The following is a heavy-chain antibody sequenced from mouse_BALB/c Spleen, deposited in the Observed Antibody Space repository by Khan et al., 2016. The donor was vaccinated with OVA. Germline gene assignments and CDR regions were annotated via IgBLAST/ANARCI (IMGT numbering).Heavy chain of an antibody. CDR1: GYTFTNYG. CDR3: ARGHYYGCYWYFDV. CDR2: INTYTGEP. V-gene: IGHV9-3-1*01. Sequence: QIQLVQSGPELKKPGETVKISCKASGYTFTNYGMNWVKQAPGKDLKWMGWINTYTGEPTYAADFKGRFAFSLETSVNTAYLQINNLTNEDTATYFGARGHYYGCYWYFDVWGAGTTITVSS. D-gene: IGHD1-2*01. J-gene: IGHJ1*01.